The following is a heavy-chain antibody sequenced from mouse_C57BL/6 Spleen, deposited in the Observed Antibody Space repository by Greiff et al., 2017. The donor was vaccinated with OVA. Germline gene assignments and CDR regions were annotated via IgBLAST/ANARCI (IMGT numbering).Heavy chain of an antibody. D-gene: IGHD2-5*01. Sequence: VQLVESGAELVRPGTSVKVSCKASGYAFTNYLIEWVKQRPGQGLEWIGVINPGSGGTNYNEKFKGKATLTADKSSSTAYMQLSSLTSEDSAVYFCARYNSKDAWFAYWGQGTLVTVSA. J-gene: IGHJ3*01. CDR3: ARYNSKDAWFAY. V-gene: IGHV1-54*01. CDR2: INPGSGGT. CDR1: GYAFTNYL.